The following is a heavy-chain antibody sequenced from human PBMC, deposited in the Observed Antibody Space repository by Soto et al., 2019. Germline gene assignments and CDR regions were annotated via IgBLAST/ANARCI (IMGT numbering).Heavy chain of an antibody. CDR3: ASSYDSSGYYYFDY. CDR1: CGSIRSYY. Sequence: SDTLSLTCPVACGSIRSYYWSWIRQPPGKGLEWIGYIYYSGSTNYNPSLKSRVTISVDTSKNQFSLKLSSVTAADTAVYYCASSYDSSGYYYFDYWGQGTLVPV. J-gene: IGHJ4*02. V-gene: IGHV4-59*08. CDR2: IYYSGST. D-gene: IGHD3-22*01.